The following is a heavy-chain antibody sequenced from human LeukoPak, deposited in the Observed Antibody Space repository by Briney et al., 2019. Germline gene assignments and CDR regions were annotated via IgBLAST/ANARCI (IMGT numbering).Heavy chain of an antibody. CDR1: GGSISSSSYY. J-gene: IGHJ6*03. CDR3: ARIRDDSSGYYYDYYYYYYMDV. Sequence: SETLSLTCTVSGGSISSSSYYWGWIRQPPGKGLEWIGSIYYSGSTYYNPSLKSRVTISVDTSKNQFSLKLSSVTAADTAVYYCARIRDDSSGYYYDYYYYYYMDVWGKGTTVTVSS. CDR2: IYYSGST. D-gene: IGHD3-22*01. V-gene: IGHV4-39*07.